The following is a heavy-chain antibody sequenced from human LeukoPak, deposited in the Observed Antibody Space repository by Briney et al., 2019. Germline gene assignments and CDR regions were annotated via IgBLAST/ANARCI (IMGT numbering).Heavy chain of an antibody. D-gene: IGHD3-22*01. J-gene: IGHJ4*02. V-gene: IGHV4-39*07. CDR1: GGSISSSSYY. CDR3: ARDQQTYYYDSSGYFSSRTGNYFDY. Sequence: SETLSLTCTVSGGSISSSSYYWGWIRQPPGRGLEWIGSIYYSGITYYNPSLKSRVTISVDTSKNQFSLKLSSVTAADTAVYYCARDQQTYYYDSSGYFSSRTGNYFDYWGQGTLVTVSS. CDR2: IYYSGIT.